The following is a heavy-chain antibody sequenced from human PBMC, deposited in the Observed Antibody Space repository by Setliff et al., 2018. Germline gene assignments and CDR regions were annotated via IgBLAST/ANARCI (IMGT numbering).Heavy chain of an antibody. V-gene: IGHV3-23*01. J-gene: IGHJ4*02. CDR2: ISQSGDRT. Sequence: LRLSCAASGFSFSNFAMSWVRQVPGKGLEWVSTISQSGDRTYYPDSVEGRFTIFRDNSKNTLSMQMNSLRAEDTAVYYCAKDRSRDYDDSSGYDHWGQGTLVTVSS. CDR3: AKDRSRDYDDSSGYDH. D-gene: IGHD3-22*01. CDR1: GFSFSNFA.